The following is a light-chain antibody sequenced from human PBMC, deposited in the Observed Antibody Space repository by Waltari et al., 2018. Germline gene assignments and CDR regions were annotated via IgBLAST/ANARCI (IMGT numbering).Light chain of an antibody. V-gene: IGKV3-20*01. CDR1: QSVSSSY. CDR2: GAS. Sequence: EIVLTQSPGTLSLSPGDRPTLSCRASQSVSSSYLAWYQQKAGQAPRLLIYGASSRATGIPDRFSGSGSGTDFTLTISRLEPEDFAVYYCQQYGSSPPLTFGGGTKVEIK. CDR3: QQYGSSPPLT. J-gene: IGKJ4*01.